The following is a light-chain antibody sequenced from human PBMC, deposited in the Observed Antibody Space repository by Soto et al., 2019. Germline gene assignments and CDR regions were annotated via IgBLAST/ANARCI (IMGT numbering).Light chain of an antibody. CDR3: CSNAGMT. CDR1: SSGV. J-gene: IGLJ2*01. CDR2: EDT. V-gene: IGLV2-23*01. Sequence: QSALTQPASVSGSPGQSITISCTGTSSGVSWYQHHPGKAPKLMIYEDTERPSGVSNRFSGSKSGNTASLTITGLQAEDEADHYCCSNAGMTFGGGTKLTVL.